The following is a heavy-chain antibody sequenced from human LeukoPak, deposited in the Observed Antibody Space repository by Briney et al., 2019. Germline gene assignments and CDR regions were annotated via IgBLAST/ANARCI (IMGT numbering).Heavy chain of an antibody. Sequence: GGSLRLSCAASGFTFSSYGMRWVRQAPGKGLEWVAVISYDGSNKYYADSVKGRFTISRDNSKNTLYLQMNSLRAEDTAVYYCATKTYYYDSSGYWDAFDIWGQGTMVTVSS. CDR3: ATKTYYYDSSGYWDAFDI. CDR2: ISYDGSNK. D-gene: IGHD3-22*01. J-gene: IGHJ3*02. CDR1: GFTFSSYG. V-gene: IGHV3-30*03.